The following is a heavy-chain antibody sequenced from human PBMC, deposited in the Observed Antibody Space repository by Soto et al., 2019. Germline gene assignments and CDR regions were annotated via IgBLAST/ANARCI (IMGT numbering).Heavy chain of an antibody. V-gene: IGHV1-69*12. Sequence: QVQLVQSGAEVKKPGSSVKVSCKASGGTFSSYAISWVRQAPGQGLEWMGEIIPIFGTANYAQKFQGRVTFTADESTCTAYMELSSLRSEDTAVYYCARDRGPSSGYYPYWFDPWGQGTLVTVSS. D-gene: IGHD3-22*01. CDR1: GGTFSSYA. CDR2: IIPIFGTA. J-gene: IGHJ5*02. CDR3: ARDRGPSSGYYPYWFDP.